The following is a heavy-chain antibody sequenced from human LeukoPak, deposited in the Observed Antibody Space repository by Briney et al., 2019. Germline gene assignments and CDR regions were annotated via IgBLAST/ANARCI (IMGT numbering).Heavy chain of an antibody. Sequence: GGSLRLSCAASGFTFSHYSMHWVRQAPGKGLEYVSAINSNGDDTYYVNSVKGRFTISRDNSKNTLYLQLGSLRAEDMAVYYCARDPGRSPDYWGQGTLVTVS. CDR2: INSNGDDT. CDR3: ARDPGRSPDY. D-gene: IGHD1-26*01. J-gene: IGHJ4*02. CDR1: GFTFSHYS. V-gene: IGHV3-64*01.